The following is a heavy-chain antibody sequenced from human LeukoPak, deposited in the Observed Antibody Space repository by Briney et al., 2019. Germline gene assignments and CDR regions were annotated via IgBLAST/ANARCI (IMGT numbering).Heavy chain of an antibody. CDR1: GYSFRPYD. D-gene: IGHD1-1*01. Sequence: ASVKVSCKASGYSFRPYDIIAGRQAAVHGLGGGGWVNPKSGSRAFAQKFQGRLEMTSSGSITTVYMELSSLRSDGSAVYYCARGATFRRPTWAHWGQGTLHTVPS. J-gene: IGHJ4*02. CDR3: ARGATFRRPTWAH. CDR2: VNPKSGSR. V-gene: IGHV1-8*02.